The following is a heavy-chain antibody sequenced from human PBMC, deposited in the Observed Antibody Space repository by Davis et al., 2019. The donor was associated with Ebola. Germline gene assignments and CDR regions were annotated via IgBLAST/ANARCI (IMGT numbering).Heavy chain of an antibody. CDR1: GYTFTNYY. CDR2: INSYNDNT. J-gene: IGHJ4*02. CDR3: ARLAMVAAGCHDY. D-gene: IGHD5-18*01. V-gene: IGHV1-18*04. Sequence: AASVKVSCKASGYTFTNYYMHWVRQAPGQGLEWMAWINSYNDNTNYAQKFQGRVTLTTDTSTNTAYMELRDLRSDDAALYYCARLAMVAAGCHDYWGQGSLVAVSS.